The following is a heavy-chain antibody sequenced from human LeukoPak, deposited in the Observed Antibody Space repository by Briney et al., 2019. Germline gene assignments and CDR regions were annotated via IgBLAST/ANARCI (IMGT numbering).Heavy chain of an antibody. CDR2: IIPIFGTA. CDR3: ALSRFLELNFDP. V-gene: IGHV1-69*13. D-gene: IGHD3-3*01. CDR1: GGTFSSYA. Sequence: SVKVSCKASGGTFSSYAISWVRQAPGQGLEWMGGIIPIFGTANYAQKFQGRVTITADESTSTAYMELSSLRSEDTAVYYCALSRFLELNFDPWGQGTLVTVSS. J-gene: IGHJ5*02.